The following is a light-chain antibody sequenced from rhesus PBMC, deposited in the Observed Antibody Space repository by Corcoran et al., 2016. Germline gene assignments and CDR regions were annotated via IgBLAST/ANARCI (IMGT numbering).Light chain of an antibody. J-gene: IGKJ2*01. CDR3: QQYDSDPYI. V-gene: IGKV1-37*01. Sequence: DIQMTQSPSSLSASVGDRVTITCRAGQDISSYLACYQQKPGKAPNPRIYYASNLKSGVPSRFSGSGSGTDCTLTISSLQPEDCATYYCQQYDSDPYIFGQGTKVEIK. CDR1: QDISSY. CDR2: YAS.